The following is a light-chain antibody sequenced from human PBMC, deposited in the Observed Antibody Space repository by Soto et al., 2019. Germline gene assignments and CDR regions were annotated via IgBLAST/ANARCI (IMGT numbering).Light chain of an antibody. CDR2: WAS. V-gene: IGKV4-1*01. J-gene: IGKJ4*01. CDR3: QSYDSSLSVI. CDR1: QSVLNSSNKKNY. Sequence: DIVMTQSPDSLAVSLGERATINCKSSQSVLNSSNKKNYLAWYQQKPGQPPKLLIYWASTRESGVPDRFSGSKSGTSASLAITGLHAEDEADYYCQSYDSSLSVIFGGGT.